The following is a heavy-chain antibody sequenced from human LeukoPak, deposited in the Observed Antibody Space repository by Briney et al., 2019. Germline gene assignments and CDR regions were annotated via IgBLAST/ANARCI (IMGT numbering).Heavy chain of an antibody. Sequence: PGGSLRLSCAPSGFTFSTYGMHWVRQAPGKGLEWVAFRRYDGSSEYYADSVKGRFTLSRDNSKNTLYLQMNSLRADDTAVYYFSRNRGRYFYYYYMDVWGKGTTVTVSS. CDR2: RRYDGSSE. V-gene: IGHV3-30*02. D-gene: IGHD1-26*01. CDR1: GFTFSTYG. CDR3: SRNRGRYFYYYYMDV. J-gene: IGHJ6*03.